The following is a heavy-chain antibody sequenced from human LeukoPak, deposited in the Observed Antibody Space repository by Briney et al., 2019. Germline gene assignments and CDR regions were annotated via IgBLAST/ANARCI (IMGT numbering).Heavy chain of an antibody. CDR2: INAGNGNT. CDR3: ARDLRGVVVPAAWFDP. J-gene: IGHJ5*02. CDR1: GYTFTSYA. D-gene: IGHD2-2*01. Sequence: ASVKVSCKASGYTFTSYAMHWVRQAPGQRLEWMGWINAGNGNTKYSQKFQGRVTITRDTSASTAYMELSSLRSEDTAVYYCARDLRGVVVPAAWFDPWGQGTLATVSS. V-gene: IGHV1-3*01.